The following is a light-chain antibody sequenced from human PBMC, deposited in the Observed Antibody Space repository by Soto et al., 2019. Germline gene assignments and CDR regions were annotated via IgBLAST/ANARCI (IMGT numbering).Light chain of an antibody. V-gene: IGLV2-14*01. CDR3: SSYTSSSTYV. CDR2: HVS. Sequence: QSVLTQPASVSGSPGQSITLSCTGTSSDVGGYNYVSWYQQHPGKAPKLMIYHVSNRPSGVSNRFSGSKSGNTASLTISVLQAEDEADDYCSSYTSSSTYVFGTGTKLTVL. J-gene: IGLJ1*01. CDR1: SSDVGGYNY.